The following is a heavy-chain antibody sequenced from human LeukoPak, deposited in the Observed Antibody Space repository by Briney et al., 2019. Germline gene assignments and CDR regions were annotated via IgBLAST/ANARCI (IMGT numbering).Heavy chain of an antibody. V-gene: IGHV4-39*01. CDR2: INYSGST. J-gene: IGHJ4*02. CDR3: GRQGLWLPGRRWGVDY. D-gene: IGHD5-18*01. Sequence: PSETLSLTCTLSVGSFSSSSSYCAWVRQPPGKGPQWVGSINYSGSTYYNPSLNSRVISTVDTSQSQFSLKLSSVTAADTAVYSCGRQGLWLPGRRWGVDYGGKGTLVTVSA. CDR1: VGSFSSSSSY.